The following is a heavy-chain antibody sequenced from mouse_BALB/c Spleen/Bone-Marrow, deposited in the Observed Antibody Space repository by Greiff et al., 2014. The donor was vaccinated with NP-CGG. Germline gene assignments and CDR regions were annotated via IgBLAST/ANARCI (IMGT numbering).Heavy chain of an antibody. V-gene: IGHV5-4*02. CDR3: ARDRGVQGYAMDY. Sequence: EVQGVESGGGLVKPGGSLKLSCAASGFTFSDYYMYWVCQTPEKRLEWVATISDGGSYTYYPDSVKGRFTISRDIAKNNLYLQMSSLKSEDTAMYYCARDRGVQGYAMDYWGQGTSVTVSS. J-gene: IGHJ4*01. CDR1: GFTFSDYY. D-gene: IGHD2-14*01. CDR2: ISDGGSYT.